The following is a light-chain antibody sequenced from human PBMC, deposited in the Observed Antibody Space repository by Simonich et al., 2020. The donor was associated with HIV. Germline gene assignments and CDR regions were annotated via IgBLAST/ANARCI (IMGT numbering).Light chain of an antibody. Sequence: EIVMTQSPAPLSVSPGERPTLSCRASQRISTHLAWSQQKPGKAPRLLISGASTRATGAPPRFSGTGSGTEFTLTISSVQSEDFVIYYCQQYNNWPLFFGQGTKLEIK. CDR2: GAS. J-gene: IGKJ2*01. CDR1: QRISTH. CDR3: QQYNNWPLF. V-gene: IGKV3-15*01.